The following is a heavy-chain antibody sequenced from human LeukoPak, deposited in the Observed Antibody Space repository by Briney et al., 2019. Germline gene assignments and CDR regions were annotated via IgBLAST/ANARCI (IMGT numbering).Heavy chain of an antibody. V-gene: IGHV3-21*01. Sequence: GGSLRLSCAASGFSFSSYTMNWVRQAPGKGLEWVSIISSSSSYIYYADSVKGRFTISRDNAKNALYLLMNSLRAEDTAVYYCVRDVRGDRDSYFDHWGQGTLVTVSS. CDR1: GFSFSSYT. J-gene: IGHJ4*02. D-gene: IGHD2-21*02. CDR3: VRDVRGDRDSYFDH. CDR2: ISSSSSYI.